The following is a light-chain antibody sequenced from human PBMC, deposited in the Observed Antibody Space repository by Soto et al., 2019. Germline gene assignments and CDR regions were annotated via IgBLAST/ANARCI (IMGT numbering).Light chain of an antibody. CDR1: SSNIGAGYE. Sequence: QSVLTQPPSVSEAPGQRVTISCTGSSSNIGAGYEAHWYQQVPGTAPKLLIYENNNRPSGVPDRFSGSKSGTSASLAITGLQADDEAEYYCQSYDSRLSGYVFGTGTQLTGL. J-gene: IGLJ1*01. V-gene: IGLV1-40*01. CDR3: QSYDSRLSGYV. CDR2: ENN.